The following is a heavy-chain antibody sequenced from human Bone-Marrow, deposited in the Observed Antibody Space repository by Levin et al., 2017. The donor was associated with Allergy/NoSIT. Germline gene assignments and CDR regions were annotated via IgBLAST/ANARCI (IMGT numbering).Heavy chain of an antibody. CDR3: AGDIGRGNFYAY. J-gene: IGHJ4*02. V-gene: IGHV3-74*01. Sequence: GESLKISCAASGFTFSRHWMHWVRQAPGKGLVWVSHINVDGSYTNYADSVKGRFTISRDNAKNILYLQLNSLGAEDSAVYYCAGDIGRGNFYAYWGRGSLVAISS. D-gene: IGHD1-26*01. CDR1: GFTFSRHW. CDR2: INVDGSYT.